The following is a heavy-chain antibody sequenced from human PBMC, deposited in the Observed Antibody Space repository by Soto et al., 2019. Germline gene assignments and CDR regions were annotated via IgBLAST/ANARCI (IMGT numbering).Heavy chain of an antibody. CDR3: AKERVPAAISYYYYGMDV. Sequence: EVQLLESGGDLLQPGGSLRLSCAASGFTFSSYAMSWVRQAPGEGLEWVSVISGSGGSTYYADSVKGRFTVSRDNSKNTLYLQVNSLRAEDTAVYYCAKERVPAAISYYYYGMDVWGQGTTVTVSS. CDR1: GFTFSSYA. CDR2: ISGSGGST. J-gene: IGHJ6*02. V-gene: IGHV3-23*01. D-gene: IGHD2-2*01.